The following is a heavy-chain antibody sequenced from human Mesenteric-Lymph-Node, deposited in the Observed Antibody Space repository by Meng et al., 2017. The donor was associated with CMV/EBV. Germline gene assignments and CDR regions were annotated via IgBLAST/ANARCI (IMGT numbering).Heavy chain of an antibody. D-gene: IGHD4-11*01. V-gene: IGHV3-9*01. CDR2: TTWSGSIT. J-gene: IGHJ4*02. CDR3: AKGPGSTVTYDNYFDF. Sequence: SLKISCAASGFTFDDYAMHWVRQAPGKGLEWVAGTTWSGSITVYGDSVKGRFSISRDNAKNSLYLQMTSLTAEDTALYYCAKGPGSTVTYDNYFDFWGQGALVTVSS. CDR1: GFTFDDYA.